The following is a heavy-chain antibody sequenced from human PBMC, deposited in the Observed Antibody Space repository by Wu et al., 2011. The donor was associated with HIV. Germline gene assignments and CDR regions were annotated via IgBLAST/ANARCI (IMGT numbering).Heavy chain of an antibody. CDR3: ANRNRIGNMEAFDI. CDR2: INPSENRV. J-gene: IGHJ3*02. CDR1: GYTFTTYY. D-gene: IGHD1-1*01. Sequence: QVQLVRSGAEVKKPGASVKVSCKASGYTFTTYYIHWVRQAPGQGPEWMGVINPSENRVSYAQRFQGRVTMTRDTSTSTVYMELSSLRSEDTAVYFCANRNRIGNMEAFDIWGQGTKVIVSS. V-gene: IGHV1-46*03.